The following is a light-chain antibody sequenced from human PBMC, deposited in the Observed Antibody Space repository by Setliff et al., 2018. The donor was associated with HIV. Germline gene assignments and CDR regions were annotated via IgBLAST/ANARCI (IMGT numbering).Light chain of an antibody. Sequence: QSALAQPRSVSGSPGQSVTISCTGTSSDVGGYHYVSWYQQHPGKAPKLMIYDVSKRPSGVPNRFAGSKSGNTASLTISGLQAEDESDYYCCSYAGGYILDFGGGTK. CDR3: CSYAGGYILD. CDR2: DVS. CDR1: SSDVGGYHY. V-gene: IGLV2-11*01. J-gene: IGLJ2*01.